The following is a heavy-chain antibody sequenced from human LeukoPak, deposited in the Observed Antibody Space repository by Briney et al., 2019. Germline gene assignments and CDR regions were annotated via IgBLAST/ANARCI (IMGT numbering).Heavy chain of an antibody. J-gene: IGHJ6*02. V-gene: IGHV1-69*13. CDR2: IIPIFGTA. D-gene: IGHD3-22*01. Sequence: ASVKVSCKASGGTFSSYAISWVRQAPGQGLEWMGGIIPIFGTANYAQKFQGRVTITADESTSTAYMELSSLRSEDTAVYYCATTTYYYDSSGYDYYGMDVWGQGTTVTVYS. CDR1: GGTFSSYA. CDR3: ATTTYYYDSSGYDYYGMDV.